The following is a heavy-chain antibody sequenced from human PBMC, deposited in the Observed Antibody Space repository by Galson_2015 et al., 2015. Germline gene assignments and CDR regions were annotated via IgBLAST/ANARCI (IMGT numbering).Heavy chain of an antibody. CDR2: IWYDGSNK. CDR3: ASGLQWLVS. D-gene: IGHD6-19*01. J-gene: IGHJ4*02. Sequence: SLRLSCAASGFTFSSYGMHWVRQAPGKGLEWVAVIWYDGSNKYYADSVKGRFTISRDNSKNTLYLQMNSLRADDTAVYYCASGLQWLVSWGQGTLVTVSS. CDR1: GFTFSSYG. V-gene: IGHV3-33*01.